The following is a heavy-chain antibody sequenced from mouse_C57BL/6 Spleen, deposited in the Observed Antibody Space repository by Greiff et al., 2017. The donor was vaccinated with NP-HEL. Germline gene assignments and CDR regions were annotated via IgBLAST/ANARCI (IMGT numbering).Heavy chain of an antibody. J-gene: IGHJ4*01. V-gene: IGHV1-82*01. D-gene: IGHD4-1*01. CDR2: IYPGDGDT. CDR1: GYAFSSSW. Sequence: VQLQQSGPELVKPGASVKISCKASGYAFSSSWMNWVKQRPGKGLEWIGRIYPGDGDTNYNGKFKGKATLTADKSSSTAYMQLSSLTSEDSAVYFCARSGGHYYAMDYWGQGTSVTVSS. CDR3: ARSGGHYYAMDY.